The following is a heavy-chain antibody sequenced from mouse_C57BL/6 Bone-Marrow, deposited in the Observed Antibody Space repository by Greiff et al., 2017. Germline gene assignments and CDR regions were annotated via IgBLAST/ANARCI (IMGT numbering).Heavy chain of an antibody. V-gene: IGHV1-15*01. Sequence: VQLQQSGAELVRPGASVTLSCKASGYTFTDYEMHWVKQTPVHGLEWIGAIDPETGGTAYNQKFKGKAILTADKSSSTAYMELRSLTSEDSAVXYCTRSYGNFDYWGQGTTLTVSS. CDR1: GYTFTDYE. CDR2: IDPETGGT. D-gene: IGHD2-10*02. J-gene: IGHJ2*01. CDR3: TRSYGNFDY.